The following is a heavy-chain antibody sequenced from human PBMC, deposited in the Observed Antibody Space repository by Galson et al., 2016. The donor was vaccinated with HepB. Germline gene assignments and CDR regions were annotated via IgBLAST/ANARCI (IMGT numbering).Heavy chain of an antibody. CDR1: GFTFSSYG. Sequence: SLRLSCAASGFTFSSYGMHWVRQAPGKGLEWVAVIWYDGSNKYYADSVKGRFTISRDNSKNTVFLQMNSLRAEDTAVYYCARGIGDCSSNSCYLDFNYWGQGTLVTVSS. CDR3: ARGIGDCSSNSCYLDFNY. D-gene: IGHD2-2*01. J-gene: IGHJ4*02. CDR2: IWYDGSNK. V-gene: IGHV3-33*01.